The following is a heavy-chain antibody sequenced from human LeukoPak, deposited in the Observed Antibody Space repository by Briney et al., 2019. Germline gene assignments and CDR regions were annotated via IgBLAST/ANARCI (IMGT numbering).Heavy chain of an antibody. CDR1: GFTFSSEA. Sequence: GGSLRLSCAVSGFTFSSEAMGWVRQLPGGGLEWVSTISPAGGTTYYAESMKGRFTISRDNSKSTLYLQMNSLRAEDTAVYYCARDLYTSGWSGFDYWGQGTLVTVSS. V-gene: IGHV3-23*01. CDR3: ARDLYTSGWSGFDY. J-gene: IGHJ4*02. D-gene: IGHD6-19*01. CDR2: ISPAGGTT.